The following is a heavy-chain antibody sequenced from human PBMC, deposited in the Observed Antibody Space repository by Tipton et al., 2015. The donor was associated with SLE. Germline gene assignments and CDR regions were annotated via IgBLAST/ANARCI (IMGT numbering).Heavy chain of an antibody. CDR3: ARVVGEKYLGFLDN. CDR1: GYSFSSYV. CDR2: ISAYSGNT. Sequence: QVQLVQSGAEVRTPGASVKVSCKASGYSFSSYVITWVRQAPGQGLEWMGWISAYSGNTNYAQRLQGRVTMTTDTSTSTAYMELRSLRSDDTAVHYCARVVGEKYLGFLDNWGRGTLVTVSS. D-gene: IGHD1-26*01. J-gene: IGHJ2*01. V-gene: IGHV1-18*01.